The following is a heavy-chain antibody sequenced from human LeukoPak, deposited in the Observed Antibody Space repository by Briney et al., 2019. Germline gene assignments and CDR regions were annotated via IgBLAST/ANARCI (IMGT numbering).Heavy chain of an antibody. CDR3: AKAGRDYDSSGSYDY. D-gene: IGHD3-22*01. CDR1: GFTVSSYW. Sequence: GSLRLSCAASGFTVSSYWMTWVRQAPGKGLEWVANINQDGSEKNYVDSVKGRFTISRDNAKNSLYLQMNRLRPEDTALYYCAKAGRDYDSSGSYDYWGQGTLVTVSS. CDR2: INQDGSEK. V-gene: IGHV3-7*03. J-gene: IGHJ4*02.